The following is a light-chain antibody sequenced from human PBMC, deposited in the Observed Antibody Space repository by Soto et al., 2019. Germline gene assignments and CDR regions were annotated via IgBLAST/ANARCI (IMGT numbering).Light chain of an antibody. V-gene: IGKV3-15*01. CDR3: QQYTNWPPLT. Sequence: EIVMTQSPATLSVSRGERATVSCRASQFVGSNLAWYQQKPGQAPRLLIYVASIRATGIPARFRGSGSGTEFTLTISSLQSEDFARYYRQQYTNWPPLTVGGGTKVEIK. J-gene: IGKJ4*01. CDR2: VAS. CDR1: QFVGSN.